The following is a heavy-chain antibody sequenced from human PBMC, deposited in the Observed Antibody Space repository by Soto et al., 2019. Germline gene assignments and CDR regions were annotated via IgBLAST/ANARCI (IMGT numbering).Heavy chain of an antibody. CDR3: AKGRGTNYYYHMDV. CDR2: ITGSGDSA. CDR1: GFTFKNYA. V-gene: IGHV3-23*01. J-gene: IGHJ6*03. D-gene: IGHD1-26*01. Sequence: EVQLLESGGAWLQPGGSLRLSCPPFGFTFKNYAFSWVRKAPGKGLEWVSTITGSGDSAYNADSVKGRFIISRDNSKNTLYMQMHSLGAEDSAIYYCAKGRGTNYYYHMDVWGGGTTVTVSS.